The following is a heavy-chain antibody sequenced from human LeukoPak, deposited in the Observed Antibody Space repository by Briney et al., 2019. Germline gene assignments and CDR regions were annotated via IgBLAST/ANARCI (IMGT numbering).Heavy chain of an antibody. Sequence: GGSLRLSCAASGFTFSNYWMTWVRQGPGEGLEWLANINLDGSEANFVDSVKGRFTISRDNAKNSLSLQMSGLRVEDTAVYYCARCYSDWLRWGQGTQVTVSS. CDR2: INLDGSEA. D-gene: IGHD4-11*01. CDR1: GFTFSNYW. J-gene: IGHJ4*02. CDR3: ARCYSDWLR. V-gene: IGHV3-7*01.